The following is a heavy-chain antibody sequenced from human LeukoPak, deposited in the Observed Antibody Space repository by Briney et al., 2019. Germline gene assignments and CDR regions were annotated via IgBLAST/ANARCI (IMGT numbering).Heavy chain of an antibody. Sequence: PSEILSLTCTVSGGSISSYYWSWIRQPAGKGLEWIGRIYTSGSTNYNPSLESRVTMSVDTSKNHFSLKVTSVTAADTAVYYCARGKLVPGEYYYYYYMDVWGKGTTVTVSS. CDR1: GGSISSYY. D-gene: IGHD6-6*01. V-gene: IGHV4-4*07. CDR2: IYTSGST. CDR3: ARGKLVPGEYYYYYYMDV. J-gene: IGHJ6*03.